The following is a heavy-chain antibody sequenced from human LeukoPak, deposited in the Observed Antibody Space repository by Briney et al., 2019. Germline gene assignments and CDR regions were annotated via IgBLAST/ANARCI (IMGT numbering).Heavy chain of an antibody. CDR1: GFTFSSYA. Sequence: PGRSLRLSCAASGFTFSSYAMHWVRQAPGKGLEWVAVISYDGSNKYYADCVKGRFTISRDNSKNTLYLQMNSLRAEDTAVYYCARDQGQQLPQGYFDYWGQGTLVTVSS. CDR2: ISYDGSNK. J-gene: IGHJ4*02. D-gene: IGHD6-13*01. CDR3: ARDQGQQLPQGYFDY. V-gene: IGHV3-30-3*01.